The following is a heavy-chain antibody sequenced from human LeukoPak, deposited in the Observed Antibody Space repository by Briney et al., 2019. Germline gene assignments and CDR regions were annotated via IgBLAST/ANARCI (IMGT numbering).Heavy chain of an antibody. D-gene: IGHD1-26*01. CDR1: GYSISSGDY. CDR3: ARRIGSYRRGMRAYYFDY. J-gene: IGHJ4*02. CDR2: INHSGST. V-gene: IGHV4-38-2*02. Sequence: SETLSLTCTVSGYSISSGDYWGWIRQPPGKGLEWIGEINHSGSTNYNPSLKSRVTISVDTSKNQFSLKLSSVTAADTAVYYCARRIGSYRRGMRAYYFDYWGQGTLVTVSS.